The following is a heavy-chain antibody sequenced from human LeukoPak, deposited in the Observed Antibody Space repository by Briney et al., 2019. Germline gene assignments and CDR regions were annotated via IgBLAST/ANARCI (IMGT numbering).Heavy chain of an antibody. J-gene: IGHJ4*02. CDR1: GGSISSYY. V-gene: IGHV4-59*01. CDR3: ARGMGAIRYFDY. CDR2: IYYSGST. Sequence: KPSETLSLTCTVSGGSISSYYWSWIRQPPGKGLEWIGYIYYSGSTNYNPSLKSRVTISVDTSKNQFSLKLSSVTAADTAVYYCARGMGAIRYFDYWGQGTLVTVSS. D-gene: IGHD1-26*01.